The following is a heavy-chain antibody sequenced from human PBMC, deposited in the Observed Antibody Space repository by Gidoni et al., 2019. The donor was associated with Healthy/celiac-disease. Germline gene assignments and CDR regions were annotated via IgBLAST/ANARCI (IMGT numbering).Heavy chain of an antibody. J-gene: IGHJ6*02. CDR3: ARDRPYYYGSGIKGRREYYYGMDV. Sequence: EVQLVESGGGLIQPGGSLRLSCAASGFTVISNYMSWVRQAPGKGLEWVSVIYSGGSTYYADSVKGRFTISRDNSKNTLYLQMNSLRAEDTAVYYCARDRPYYYGSGIKGRREYYYGMDVWGQGTTVTVSS. CDR2: IYSGGST. V-gene: IGHV3-53*01. D-gene: IGHD3-10*01. CDR1: GFTVISNY.